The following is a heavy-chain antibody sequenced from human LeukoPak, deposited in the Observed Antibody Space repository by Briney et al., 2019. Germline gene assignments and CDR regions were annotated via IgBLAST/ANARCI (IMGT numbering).Heavy chain of an antibody. CDR3: ARDYGMGLQYWFDP. J-gene: IGHJ5*02. V-gene: IGHV1-2*02. Sequence: ASVTVSCKASGYTFTGYYMHWVRQAPGQGLEWMGWINPNSGGTNYAQKFQGRVTMTRDTSISTAYMELSRLRSDDTAVYYCARDYGMGLQYWFDPWGQGTLVTVSS. CDR1: GYTFTGYY. D-gene: IGHD4-11*01. CDR2: INPNSGGT.